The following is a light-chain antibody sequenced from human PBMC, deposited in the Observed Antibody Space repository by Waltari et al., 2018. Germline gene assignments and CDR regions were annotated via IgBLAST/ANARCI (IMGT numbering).Light chain of an antibody. J-gene: IGKJ2*01. CDR1: QSISSY. Sequence: DIQMTQSPSSLSASAGDRVTITCRASQSISSYLNWYQQKPGKAPKLLIYAASSLQSGVPSRFNGSGSGTDFTLTISSLQPEDFATYYCQQSYGTPYTFGQGTKLEIK. V-gene: IGKV1-39*01. CDR3: QQSYGTPYT. CDR2: AAS.